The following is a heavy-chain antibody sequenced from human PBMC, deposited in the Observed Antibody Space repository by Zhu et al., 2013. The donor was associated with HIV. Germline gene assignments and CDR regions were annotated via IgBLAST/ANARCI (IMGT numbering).Heavy chain of an antibody. V-gene: IGHV1-46*01. Sequence: QVQLVQSGAEVKKPGASVKVSCKASGYTFTAYYMHWVRQAPGQGLEWMGIVNPSGGSTSYAQKFQGRVTMTRDTSTSTVYMELSSLRSEDTAVYYCARSYYDFWSGYYTGLDPWGQGTLVTVSS. J-gene: IGHJ5*02. D-gene: IGHD3-3*01. CDR2: VNPSGGST. CDR1: GYTFTAYY. CDR3: ARSYYDFWSGYYTGLDP.